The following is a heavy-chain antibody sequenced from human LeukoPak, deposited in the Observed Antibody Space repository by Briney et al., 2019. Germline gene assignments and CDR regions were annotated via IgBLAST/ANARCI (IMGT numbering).Heavy chain of an antibody. CDR3: ARDMDSKAMDDAFDI. D-gene: IGHD2-2*03. CDR1: GNYW. V-gene: IGHV3-74*01. J-gene: IGHJ3*02. CDR2: INSDGSWT. Sequence: GGSLRLSCAASGNYWMHWVRQAPGKGLVWVSHINSDGSWTSYADSVKGRFTISKDNAKNTVYLQMNSLRAEDTAVYYCARDMDSKAMDDAFDIWGQGTMVTVSS.